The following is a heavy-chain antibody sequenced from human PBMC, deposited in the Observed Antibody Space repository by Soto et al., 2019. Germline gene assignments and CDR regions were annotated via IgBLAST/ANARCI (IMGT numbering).Heavy chain of an antibody. CDR3: ARRREIIASAGSFDY. V-gene: IGHV3-23*01. CDR2: ISSGGGST. CDR1: GLTISSHV. D-gene: IGHD6-25*01. Sequence: EVQLLESGGGLVQPGGSLRLSCAASGLTISSHVMSWVRQAPGKGLEWVSGISSGGGSTDYADSVKGRFTISRDNSKNTLHLQMKSLRAEDTAVYYCARRREIIASAGSFDYWGQGTLVTVSS. J-gene: IGHJ4*02.